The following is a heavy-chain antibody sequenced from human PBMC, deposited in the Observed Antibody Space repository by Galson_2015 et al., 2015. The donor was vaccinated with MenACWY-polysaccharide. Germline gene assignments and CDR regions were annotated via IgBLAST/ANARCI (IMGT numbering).Heavy chain of an antibody. J-gene: IGHJ6*02. Sequence: SLRFSCAASEFTFSSYAMHWVHQAPGKGLEWVAVISYAGSNKYYADSVKGRFTISRDNSKNTLYLQMNSLRAEDTTVYYCARDYCDRISCSGMDVWGQGTPVTVSS. CDR2: ISYAGSNK. D-gene: IGHD2/OR15-2a*01. V-gene: IGHV3-30-3*01. CDR1: EFTFSSYA. CDR3: ARDYCDRISCSGMDV.